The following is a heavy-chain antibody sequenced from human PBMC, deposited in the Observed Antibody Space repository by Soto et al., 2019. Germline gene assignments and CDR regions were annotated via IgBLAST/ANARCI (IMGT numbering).Heavy chain of an antibody. CDR3: ARVVKSGSGSYYNVVFWFDP. CDR1: GGSISSGGYS. CDR2: IYHSGST. D-gene: IGHD3-10*01. V-gene: IGHV4-30-2*01. Sequence: PSETLSLTCAVSGGSISSGGYSWSWIRQPPGKGLEWIGYIYHSGSTYYNPSLKSRVTISVDRSKNQFSLKLSSVTAADTAVYYCARVVKSGSGSYYNVVFWFDPWGQGTLVTVSS. J-gene: IGHJ5*02.